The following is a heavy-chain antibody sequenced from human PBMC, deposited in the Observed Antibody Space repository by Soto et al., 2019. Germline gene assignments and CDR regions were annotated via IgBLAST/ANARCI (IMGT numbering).Heavy chain of an antibody. CDR1: GFTFSNYA. D-gene: IGHD1-26*01. Sequence: GSLRLSCAASGFTFSNYAMSWVRQAPGKGLEWVSGISTSGGSTYYADSVKGRFTISRDNSENTLSLEMTSLRAEDTALYYCAKPVYRFHFDIWGQGAMVTVSS. V-gene: IGHV3-23*01. CDR3: AKPVYRFHFDI. CDR2: ISTSGGST. J-gene: IGHJ3*02.